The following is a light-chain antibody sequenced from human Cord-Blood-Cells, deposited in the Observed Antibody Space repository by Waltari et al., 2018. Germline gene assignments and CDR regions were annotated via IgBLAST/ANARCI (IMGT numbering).Light chain of an antibody. Sequence: DIVMTQSPLSLPVTPGEPASISCRSSQSLLHSNGYTYLDWYLQKPGQSPQLLIYLGSNLASGVPDRFSGSGSGTDFTLKISRVEAEDVGVYYCMQALQTPFTFGPGTKVDIK. V-gene: IGKV2-28*01. CDR2: LGS. CDR1: QSLLHSNGYTY. J-gene: IGKJ3*01. CDR3: MQALQTPFT.